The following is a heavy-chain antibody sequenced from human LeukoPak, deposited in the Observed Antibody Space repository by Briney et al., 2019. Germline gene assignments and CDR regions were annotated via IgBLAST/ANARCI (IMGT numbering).Heavy chain of an antibody. D-gene: IGHD3-22*01. CDR2: ISGSGGST. V-gene: IGHV3-23*01. CDR1: GFTFSSYA. J-gene: IGHJ6*02. CDR3: AKSASYDSSGYYYYYYGMDV. Sequence: GGSLRLSCAASGFTFSSYAMSWVRQAPGKGLGWVSAISGSGGSTYYADSVKGRFTISRDNSKNTLYLQMNSLRAEDTAVYYCAKSASYDSSGYYYYYYGMDVWGQGTTVTVSS.